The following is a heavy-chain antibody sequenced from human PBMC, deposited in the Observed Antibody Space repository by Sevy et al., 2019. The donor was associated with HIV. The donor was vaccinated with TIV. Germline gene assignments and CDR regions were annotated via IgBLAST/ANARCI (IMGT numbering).Heavy chain of an antibody. CDR1: GYTLSGLS. D-gene: IGHD3-22*01. CDR2: FDPEDDET. Sequence: ASVKVSCKVSGYTLSGLSMHWVRLAPRKGLEWVASFDPEDDETIYAQKFQGRVTMTEDTSTDTAYMELRSLRSEDTAVYYCATTKDYYENSGDPFDYWGQGSLVTVSS. CDR3: ATTKDYYENSGDPFDY. V-gene: IGHV1-24*01. J-gene: IGHJ4*02.